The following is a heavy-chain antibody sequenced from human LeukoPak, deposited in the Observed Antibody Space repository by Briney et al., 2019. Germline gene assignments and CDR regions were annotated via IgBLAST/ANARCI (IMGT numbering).Heavy chain of an antibody. Sequence: GGSLRLPCAASGFTFSSYSMNWVRQAPGKGLEWVSSISTTSSYIYYADSVKGRFTISRDNAKNSLYLQMNSLRAEDTAVYYCARVLSYGGRNFDYWGQGTLVTVSS. J-gene: IGHJ4*02. CDR1: GFTFSSYS. D-gene: IGHD4-23*01. CDR3: ARVLSYGGRNFDY. V-gene: IGHV3-21*01. CDR2: ISTTSSYI.